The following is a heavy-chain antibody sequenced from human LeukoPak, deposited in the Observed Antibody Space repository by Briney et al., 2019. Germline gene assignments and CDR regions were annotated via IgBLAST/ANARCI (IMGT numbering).Heavy chain of an antibody. V-gene: IGHV4-34*01. CDR2: INHSGST. Sequence: SETLSLTCAVYGGSFSGYYWSWIRQPPGKGLEWIGEINHSGSTNYNPSLESRVTISVDTSKNQFSLKLSSVTAADTAVYYCARGGRQQWLQTRWFDPWGQGTLVTVSS. D-gene: IGHD6-19*01. J-gene: IGHJ5*02. CDR1: GGSFSGYY. CDR3: ARGGRQQWLQTRWFDP.